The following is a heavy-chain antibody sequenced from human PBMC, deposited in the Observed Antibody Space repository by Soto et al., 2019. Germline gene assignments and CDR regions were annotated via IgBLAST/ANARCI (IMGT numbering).Heavy chain of an antibody. V-gene: IGHV3-30*18. Sequence: PGGSLRLSCAASGFTFSSYGMHWVRQAPGKGLEWVAVISYDGSNKYYADSVKGRFTISRDNSKNTLYLQMNSLRAEDTAVYYCAKDPSGGGYYFDYWGQGTLVTVSS. CDR3: AKDPSGGGYYFDY. D-gene: IGHD2-8*02. CDR2: ISYDGSNK. CDR1: GFTFSSYG. J-gene: IGHJ4*02.